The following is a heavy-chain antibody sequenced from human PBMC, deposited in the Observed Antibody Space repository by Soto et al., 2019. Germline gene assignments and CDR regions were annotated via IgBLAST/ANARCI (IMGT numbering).Heavy chain of an antibody. CDR2: IKSKTDGGTT. Sequence: GGSLRLSCAASGFTFSNAWMSWVRQAPGKGLEWVGRIKSKTDGGTTDYAAPVKGRFTISRDDSKNTLYLQMNSLKTEDTAVYYCTTAPEATIGFDYWGQGTLVTVSS. D-gene: IGHD5-12*01. CDR1: GFTFSNAW. CDR3: TTAPEATIGFDY. J-gene: IGHJ4*02. V-gene: IGHV3-15*01.